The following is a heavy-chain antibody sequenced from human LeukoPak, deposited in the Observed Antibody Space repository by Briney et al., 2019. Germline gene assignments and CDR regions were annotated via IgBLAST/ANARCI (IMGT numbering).Heavy chain of an antibody. CDR3: ARGVNIVATTIDY. CDR1: GGSFSGYY. CDR2: INHSGST. Sequence: PSETLSLTCAVYGGSFSGYYWSWIRQPPGKGLEWIGEINHSGSTNYNPSLKSRVTISVDTSKNQFSLKLSSVTAADTAVYYCARGVNIVATTIDYWAREPWSPSPQ. V-gene: IGHV4-34*01. D-gene: IGHD5-12*01. J-gene: IGHJ4*02.